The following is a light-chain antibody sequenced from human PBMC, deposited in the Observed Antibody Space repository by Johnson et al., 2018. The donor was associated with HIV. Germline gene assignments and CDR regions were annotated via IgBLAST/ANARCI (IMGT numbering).Light chain of an antibody. V-gene: IGLV1-51*02. J-gene: IGLJ1*01. CDR2: ENN. CDR1: SSNIGNNY. Sequence: QSVLTQPPSVSAAPGQRVTISCSGSSSNIGNNYVSWYQQLPGTAPKLLIYENNKRPSGIPDRFSGSKSGTSATLGITGLQTGDEADYYCGTWASSLREVFGTGTKATGL. CDR3: GTWASSLREV.